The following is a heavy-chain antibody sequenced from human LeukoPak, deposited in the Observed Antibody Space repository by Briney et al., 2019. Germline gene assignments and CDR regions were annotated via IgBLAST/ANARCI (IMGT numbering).Heavy chain of an antibody. J-gene: IGHJ4*02. D-gene: IGHD1-26*01. Sequence: PGGSLRLSCAASRFTFSSYSMHWVRQAPGKGLEYVSAVSSNGDNTYYANSVKGRFTISRDNSKNTLYLQMASLRGEDTAVYYCARAPREGFSGSYHDYWGQGTLVTVSS. V-gene: IGHV3-64*01. CDR3: ARAPREGFSGSYHDY. CDR2: VSSNGDNT. CDR1: RFTFSSYS.